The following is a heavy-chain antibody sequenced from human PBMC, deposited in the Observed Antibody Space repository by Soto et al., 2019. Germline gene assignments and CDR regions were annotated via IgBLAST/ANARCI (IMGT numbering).Heavy chain of an antibody. CDR3: ASRDYVWGSYRYTRGYFDY. CDR2: IIPMFGRP. D-gene: IGHD3-16*02. Sequence: GASVKVSCKTSGVSFSKNSISWVRQAPGQGLEWMGGIIPMFGRPNYAQKFRARVTIHADASTGTAYMELSSLRSEDTAVYYCASRDYVWGSYRYTRGYFDYWGQGTLVTVSS. CDR1: GVSFSKNS. V-gene: IGHV1-69*13. J-gene: IGHJ4*02.